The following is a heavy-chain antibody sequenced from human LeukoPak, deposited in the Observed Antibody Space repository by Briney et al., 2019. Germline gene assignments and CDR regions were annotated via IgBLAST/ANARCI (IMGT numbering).Heavy chain of an antibody. J-gene: IGHJ4*02. D-gene: IGHD5-18*01. CDR3: ARAGGTANYFDY. Sequence: ASVKVSCKASGYIFTSYYMHWVRQAPGQGLEWMGIINPSGGSTSYAQKFQGRVTMTRDTSTSTVYMELSSLRSEDTAVYYCARAGGTANYFDYWGQGTLVTVSS. CDR2: INPSGGST. CDR1: GYIFTSYY. V-gene: IGHV1-46*01.